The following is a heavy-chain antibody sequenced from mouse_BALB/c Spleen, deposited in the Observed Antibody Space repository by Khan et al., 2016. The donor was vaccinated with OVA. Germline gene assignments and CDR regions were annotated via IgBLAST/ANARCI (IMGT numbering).Heavy chain of an antibody. CDR1: GYSFTGYF. V-gene: IGHV1-20*02. D-gene: IGHD1-1*01. J-gene: IGHJ2*01. Sequence: VQLKQSGPELVKPGASVKISCKASGYSFTGYFMNWVMQSHGKSLEWIGRINPHIGETFYNQKFRDKATLTVDESSSTAHMELRSLASEDSAVYYCARTYGSDFDYWGQGTTLTGSS. CDR3: ARTYGSDFDY. CDR2: INPHIGET.